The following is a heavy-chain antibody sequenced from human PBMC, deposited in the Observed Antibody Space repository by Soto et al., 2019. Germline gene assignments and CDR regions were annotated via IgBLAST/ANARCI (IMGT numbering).Heavy chain of an antibody. Sequence: GSLRLSCAASGVTFGAYHMNGVRQAPGKGLEWVSYIHSDSTTIYYADSVKGRFTISRDNAKNSLYLQMNSLRDEDTAVYYCARDRSLFAYWGQGALVTVSS. CDR1: GVTFGAYH. J-gene: IGHJ4*02. CDR2: IHSDSTTI. V-gene: IGHV3-48*02. CDR3: ARDRSLFAY.